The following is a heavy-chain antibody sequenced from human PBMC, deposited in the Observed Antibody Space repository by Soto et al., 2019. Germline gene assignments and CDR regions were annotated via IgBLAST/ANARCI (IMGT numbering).Heavy chain of an antibody. J-gene: IGHJ6*02. Sequence: GASVKVSCKASGYTFTGYYMHWVRQAPGQGLEWMGWINPNSGGTNYAQKFHGRVTITRDTAISTAYMELSRLRSDDTAVYYGPRDGSLIVEYEYNDGMDVWCQGTTVTVSS. CDR3: PRDGSLIVEYEYNDGMDV. CDR2: INPNSGGT. D-gene: IGHD3-22*01. CDR1: GYTFTGYY. V-gene: IGHV1-2*02.